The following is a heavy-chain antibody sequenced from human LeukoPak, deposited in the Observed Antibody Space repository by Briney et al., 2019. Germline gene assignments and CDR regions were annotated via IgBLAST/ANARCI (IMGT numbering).Heavy chain of an antibody. Sequence: GGSLRLSCAASGFTFSSYSMNWVRQAPRKGLEWVSYISSSSSTIYYADSVKGRFTISRDNAKNSLYLQMNSLRAEDTAVYYCAREREWGPGDYWGQGTLVTVSS. D-gene: IGHD3-3*01. J-gene: IGHJ4*02. CDR3: AREREWGPGDY. CDR2: ISSSSSTI. V-gene: IGHV3-48*01. CDR1: GFTFSSYS.